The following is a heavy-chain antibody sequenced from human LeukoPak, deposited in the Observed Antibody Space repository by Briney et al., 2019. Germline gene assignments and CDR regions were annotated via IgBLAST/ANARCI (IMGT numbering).Heavy chain of an antibody. CDR3: ARGRETYYYGSGSHYYFDY. Sequence: PGGSLRLSCAASGFTFSSYAMHWVRQAPGKGLEYVSAISSNGGSTYYANSVKGRFTISRDNSKNTLYLQMGSLRAEDMAVYYCARGRETYYYGSGSHYYFDYWGQGTLVTVSS. J-gene: IGHJ4*02. V-gene: IGHV3-64*01. CDR1: GFTFSSYA. CDR2: ISSNGGST. D-gene: IGHD3-10*01.